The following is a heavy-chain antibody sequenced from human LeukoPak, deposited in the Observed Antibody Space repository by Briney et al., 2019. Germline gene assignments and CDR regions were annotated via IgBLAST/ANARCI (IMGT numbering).Heavy chain of an antibody. J-gene: IGHJ5*02. D-gene: IGHD3-3*01. Sequence: PSETLSLTCTVSGGSVSSGSYYWSWLRQPPGKGLEWIGYFYYSGSTNYNPSLKSRVTISVDTSKNQFSLKLSSVTAADTAVYYCARDRYYDFWSGSNWFDPWGQGTLVTVSS. V-gene: IGHV4-61*01. CDR1: GGSVSSGSYY. CDR3: ARDRYYDFWSGSNWFDP. CDR2: FYYSGST.